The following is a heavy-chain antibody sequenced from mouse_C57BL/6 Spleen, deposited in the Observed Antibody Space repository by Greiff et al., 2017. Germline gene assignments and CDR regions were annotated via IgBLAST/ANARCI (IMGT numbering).Heavy chain of an antibody. CDR2: IYPGDGDT. J-gene: IGHJ3*01. V-gene: IGHV1-80*01. CDR1: GYAFSSYW. Sequence: VQLQQSGAELVKPGASVKISCKASGYAFSSYWMNWVKQRPGKGLEWIGQIYPGDGDTNYNGKFKGKATLTADKSSSTAYMQLSSLTSEDSAFYFCAREGELAWFAYWGQGTLVTVSA. CDR3: AREGELAWFAY.